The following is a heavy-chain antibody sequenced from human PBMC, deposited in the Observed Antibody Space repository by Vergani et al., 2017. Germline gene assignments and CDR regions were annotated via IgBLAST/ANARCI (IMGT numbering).Heavy chain of an antibody. J-gene: IGHJ6*03. D-gene: IGHD6-13*01. CDR3: ARHKEQLVPGNYYYYYYMDV. CDR2: IYYSGST. Sequence: QLQLQESDPGLVKPSETLSLTCTVSGGSIRSTFYYWGWIRQPPGKGLEWIGTIYYSGSTYYNPSLNSRVTISVDTSKTQFSLKLNSVTAADTAVYYCARHKEQLVPGNYYYYYYMDVWGKGTTVTVSS. V-gene: IGHV4-39*01. CDR1: GGSIRSTFYY.